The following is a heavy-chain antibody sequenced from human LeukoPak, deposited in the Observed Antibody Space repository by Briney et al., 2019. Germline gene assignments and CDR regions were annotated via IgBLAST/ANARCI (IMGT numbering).Heavy chain of an antibody. V-gene: IGHV3-9*01. Sequence: SGGSLRLSCTVSGFTFDDYAMHWVRHTPGKGLEWVAGITWNRDNIGYGDSVKGRFTISRDNVKDVLYLQMNSLRPEDTALYYCAKDLSSAITSALVLDVWGQGTTVTVSS. D-gene: IGHD3-22*01. CDR1: GFTFDDYA. J-gene: IGHJ6*02. CDR2: ITWNRDNI. CDR3: AKDLSSAITSALVLDV.